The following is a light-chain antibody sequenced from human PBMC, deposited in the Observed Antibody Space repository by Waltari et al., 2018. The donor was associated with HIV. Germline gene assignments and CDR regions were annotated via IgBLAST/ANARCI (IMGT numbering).Light chain of an antibody. CDR3: SSYTSSNTLV. J-gene: IGLJ1*01. CDR1: SSDIGGYNY. CDR2: EVS. V-gene: IGLV2-14*01. Sequence: QSALTQPASVSGSPGQSITIPCTGTSSDIGGYNYVSWYQHHPGKAPKLMIYEVSNRPSGVSNRFSGSKSGNTASLTISGLQAEDEADYYCSSYTSSNTLVFGTGTKVTVL.